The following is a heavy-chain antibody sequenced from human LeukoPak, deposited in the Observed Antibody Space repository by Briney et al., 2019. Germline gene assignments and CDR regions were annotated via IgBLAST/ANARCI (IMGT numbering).Heavy chain of an antibody. J-gene: IGHJ3*02. CDR2: IYPGDSDT. Sequence: GESLKISCKGSGYSFTSYWIGWVRQMPGKGLEWMGIIYPGDSDTRYSPSFQGQVTISADKSISTAYLQWSSLKASDTAMYYCARQYYYGSGSYYHDAFDIWGQGTMVTVSS. CDR3: ARQYYYGSGSYYHDAFDI. D-gene: IGHD3-10*01. CDR1: GYSFTSYW. V-gene: IGHV5-51*01.